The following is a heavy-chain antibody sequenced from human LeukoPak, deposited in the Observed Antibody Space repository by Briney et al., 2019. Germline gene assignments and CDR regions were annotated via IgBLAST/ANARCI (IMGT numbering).Heavy chain of an antibody. V-gene: IGHV5-51*01. CDR2: IYPGDSDT. J-gene: IGHJ3*02. CDR1: GYSFTSYW. CDR3: ARSHDRGAYSPGDAFDI. Sequence: GEALKISSKGSGYSFTSYWSGWLRQMPGKLLEWMGIIYPGDSDTRYSPSFQGQVTISADKSISTAYLQWSSLRASDTAMYHCARSHDRGAYSPGDAFDIWGQGTMVTVSS. D-gene: IGHD3-22*01.